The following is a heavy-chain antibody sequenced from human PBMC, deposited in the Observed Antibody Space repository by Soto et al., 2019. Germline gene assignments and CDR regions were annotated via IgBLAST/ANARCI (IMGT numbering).Heavy chain of an antibody. Sequence: ASVKVSCKASGYTFTSYGISWVRQAPGQGLEWMGWISAYNGNTNYAQKLQGRVTMTTDNSKNTLYLQMNSLRAEDTAVYYCARVGSGWLVTSSGFDYWGQGTLVTVSS. CDR1: GYTFTSYG. J-gene: IGHJ4*02. CDR3: ARVGSGWLVTSSGFDY. D-gene: IGHD6-19*01. V-gene: IGHV1-18*01. CDR2: ISAYNGNT.